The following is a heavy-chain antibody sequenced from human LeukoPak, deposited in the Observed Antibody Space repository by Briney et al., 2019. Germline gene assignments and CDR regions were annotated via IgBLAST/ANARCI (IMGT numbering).Heavy chain of an antibody. CDR2: IYYSGST. Sequence: PSETLSLTCTVSGGSISSYYWGWIRQPPGKGLEWIGYIYYSGSTNYNPSLKSRVTISVDTSKNQFSLKLSSVTAADTAVYYCARRTSSSHHYYFDYWGQGTLVTVSS. CDR3: ARRTSSSHHYYFDY. CDR1: GGSISSYY. V-gene: IGHV4-59*08. J-gene: IGHJ4*02. D-gene: IGHD6-6*01.